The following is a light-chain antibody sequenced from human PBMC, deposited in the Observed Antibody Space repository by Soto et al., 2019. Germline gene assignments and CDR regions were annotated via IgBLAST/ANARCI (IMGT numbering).Light chain of an antibody. Sequence: EIVMTQSPATLSVSPGGRATRCCRASQSVSSNLAWYQQKPGQTPRLLIYGASTRATGISARFSGSGSGTEFTLTISSLQSEDFAVYYCQQYHNWPITFGQGTRLEIK. CDR1: QSVSSN. V-gene: IGKV3-15*01. CDR3: QQYHNWPIT. CDR2: GAS. J-gene: IGKJ5*01.